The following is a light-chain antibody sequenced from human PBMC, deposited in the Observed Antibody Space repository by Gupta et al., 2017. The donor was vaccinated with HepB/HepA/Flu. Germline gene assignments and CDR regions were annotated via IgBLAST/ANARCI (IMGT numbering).Light chain of an antibody. J-gene: IGKJ1*01. CDR1: QSLLHHNGFNY. CDR3: MQSLQSPWT. CDR2: LGS. Sequence: DIVMTQSPLSLPVTPGEPASISCRSSQSLLHHNGFNYLEWYLQKPGQSPQLLIYLGSARASGVPDRFSGGGSGTDFTLKISRVEAEDVGVYYCMQSLQSPWTFGQGTKVDIK. V-gene: IGKV2-28*01.